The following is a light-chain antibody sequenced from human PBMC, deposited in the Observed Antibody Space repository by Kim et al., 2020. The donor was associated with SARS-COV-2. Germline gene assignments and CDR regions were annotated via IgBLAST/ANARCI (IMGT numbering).Light chain of an antibody. Sequence: TATLNCKSSQTVLYNTNNENYLAWYQQKPGQAPKLLIYWATIRESGVSDRFSGSGSETDFTLPISGLQAEDVAVYYCQQYYSTPPSFGQGTKLEI. CDR1: QTVLYNTNNENY. CDR3: QQYYSTPPS. J-gene: IGKJ2*03. CDR2: WAT. V-gene: IGKV4-1*01.